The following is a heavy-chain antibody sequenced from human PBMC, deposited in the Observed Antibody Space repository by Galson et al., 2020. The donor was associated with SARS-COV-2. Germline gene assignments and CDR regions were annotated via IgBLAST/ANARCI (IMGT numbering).Heavy chain of an antibody. CDR1: GFTFSSYT. J-gene: IGHJ6*02. V-gene: IGHV3-48*01. CDR3: VRDVEYQLRVERCYGLDV. D-gene: IGHD2-2*01. Sequence: GESLKISCAASGFTFSSYTMNWVRQAPGKGLEWVSYISSSSSSIYYADSVKGRFTISRDNGRNSLFLQMDSLRAEDTAVYYCVRDVEYQLRVERCYGLDVWGQGTTVIVS. CDR2: ISSSSSSI.